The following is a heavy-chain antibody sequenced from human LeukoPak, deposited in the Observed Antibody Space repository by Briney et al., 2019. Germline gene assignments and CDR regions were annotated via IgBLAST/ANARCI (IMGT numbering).Heavy chain of an antibody. CDR3: ARATIYDFWSGYYVLGYFDY. CDR1: GGSISSYY. CDR2: IYYSGST. J-gene: IGHJ4*02. V-gene: IGHV4-59*01. D-gene: IGHD3-3*01. Sequence: PSETLSLTCTVSGGSISSYYWSWIRQPPGKGREWIGYIYYSGSTNYNPSLKSRVTISVDTSKNQFSLKLSSVTAADTAVYYCARATIYDFWSGYYVLGYFDYWGQGTLVTVSS.